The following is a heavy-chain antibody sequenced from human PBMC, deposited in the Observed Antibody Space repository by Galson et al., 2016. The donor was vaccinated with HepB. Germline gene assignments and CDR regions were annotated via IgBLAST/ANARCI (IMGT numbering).Heavy chain of an antibody. CDR1: GFTFSSYA. D-gene: IGHD3-22*01. Sequence: SLRLSCAASGFTFSSYAMNWVRQTPGKGLEWVSTIGGSGSYTYYADSVKGRFTISRDNSKNTLYLQMNSLRVEDTAVYYCARDPSGITLIVVAMGYYYGLDVWGQGTTVTVS. J-gene: IGHJ6*02. V-gene: IGHV3-23*01. CDR2: IGGSGSYT. CDR3: ARDPSGITLIVVAMGYYYGLDV.